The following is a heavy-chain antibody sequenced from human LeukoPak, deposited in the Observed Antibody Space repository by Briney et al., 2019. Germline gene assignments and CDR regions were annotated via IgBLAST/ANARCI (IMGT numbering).Heavy chain of an antibody. CDR2: ISSSGRTI. D-gene: IGHD2/OR15-2a*01. CDR1: GFTFSSYH. V-gene: IGHV3-48*03. J-gene: IGHJ4*02. CDR3: ARDFQGYFDY. Sequence: PGGSLRLSCAASGFTFSSYHMNWVRQAPGKGMEWVSYISSSGRTIYYADSVKGRFTISGDNAKNSLYLQMNSLRAEDTAVYYCARDFQGYFDYWGQGTLVTVSS.